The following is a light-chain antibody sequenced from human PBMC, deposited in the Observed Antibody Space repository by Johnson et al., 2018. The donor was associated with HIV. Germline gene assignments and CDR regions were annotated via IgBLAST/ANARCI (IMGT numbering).Light chain of an antibody. CDR2: DNN. Sequence: QSVLTQSPSVSAAPGQKVTISCSGSYSNIGNNYVSWYQQFPETAPKLLIYDNNKRPSGIPDRFSGSKSGPSATLDITGLQTGGEAEYYCGTWDGSLSLYVFGTGTKVTVL. J-gene: IGLJ1*01. CDR1: YSNIGNNY. V-gene: IGLV1-51*01. CDR3: GTWDGSLSLYV.